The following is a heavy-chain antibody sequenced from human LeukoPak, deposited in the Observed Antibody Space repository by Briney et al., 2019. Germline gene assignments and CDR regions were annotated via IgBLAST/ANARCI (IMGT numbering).Heavy chain of an antibody. J-gene: IGHJ4*02. CDR2: INHSGST. Sequence: PSETLSLTCAVYGGSFSGYYWSWIRQPPGKGLEWIGEINHSGSTNYNPSLKSRVTISVDTPKNQFSLKLSSVTAADTAVYYCANLAAAGIDYWGQGTLVTVSS. V-gene: IGHV4-34*01. CDR1: GGSFSGYY. CDR3: ANLAAAGIDY. D-gene: IGHD6-13*01.